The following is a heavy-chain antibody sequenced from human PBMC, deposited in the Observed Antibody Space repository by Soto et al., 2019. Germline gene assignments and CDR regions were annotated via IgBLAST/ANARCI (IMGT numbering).Heavy chain of an antibody. V-gene: IGHV3-15*07. D-gene: IGHD2-15*01. J-gene: IGHJ6*02. CDR1: GLTISNAW. CDR2: IKTNTEGGTT. Sequence: EVQLVESGGGFIYPGGSLRLSCAASGLTISNAWMNWVRQAPGKGLEWVGRIKTNTEGGTTDDAAAVKGRFTVSRDDSKNTLYLQMNSLKTEDTAVYYCTTGSVEGVWCQGTTVTVSS. CDR3: TTGSVEGV.